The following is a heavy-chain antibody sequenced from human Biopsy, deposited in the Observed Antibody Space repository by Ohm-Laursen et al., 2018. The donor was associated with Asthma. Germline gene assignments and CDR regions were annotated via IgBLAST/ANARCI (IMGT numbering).Heavy chain of an antibody. CDR3: ARKAGSCISRTCYSLDF. D-gene: IGHD2-2*01. CDR1: GGTINTCG. Sequence: ASETVSCQPLGGTINTCGVGWVRQAAGQGLEWMGGINSVFGTTTYPQKFQDRVTITADDSTSTVYMELSSLRSEDTAVYYCARKAGSCISRTCYSLDFWGQGTLVTVSS. J-gene: IGHJ4*02. V-gene: IGHV1-69*13. CDR2: INSVFGTT.